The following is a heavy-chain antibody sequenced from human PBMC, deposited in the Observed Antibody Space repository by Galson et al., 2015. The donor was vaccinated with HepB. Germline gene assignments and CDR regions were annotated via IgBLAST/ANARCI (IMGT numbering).Heavy chain of an antibody. CDR3: ARGTYGDYTFFDY. J-gene: IGHJ4*02. CDR1: GFTFSSYA. Sequence: SLRLSCAASGFTFSSYAVHWVRQAPGKGLQWVAVISDGSNKYYADSVQGRFTISRDNSKNTLYLQMNTLRTEDTAVYYCARGTYGDYTFFDYWGQGTLVTVSS. D-gene: IGHD4-17*01. V-gene: IGHV3-30-3*01. CDR2: ISDGSNK.